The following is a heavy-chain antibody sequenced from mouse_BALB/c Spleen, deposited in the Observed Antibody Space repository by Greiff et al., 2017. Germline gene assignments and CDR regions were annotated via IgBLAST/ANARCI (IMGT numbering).Heavy chain of an antibody. Sequence: EVQGVESGGGLVQPGGSRKLSCAASGFTFSSFGMHWVRQAPEKGLEWVAYISSGSSTIYYADTVKGRFTISRDNPKNTLFLQMTSLRSEDTAMYYCARSTTPHYFDYWGQGTTLTVSS. J-gene: IGHJ2*01. CDR2: ISSGSSTI. CDR1: GFTFSSFG. D-gene: IGHD1-1*01. CDR3: ARSTTPHYFDY. V-gene: IGHV5-17*02.